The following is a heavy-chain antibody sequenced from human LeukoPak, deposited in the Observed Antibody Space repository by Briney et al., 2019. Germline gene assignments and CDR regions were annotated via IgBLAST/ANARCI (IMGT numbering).Heavy chain of an antibody. CDR1: GGSFSGYY. D-gene: IGHD3-22*01. CDR3: ARGRGGYYDSSGYYVYYYGMDV. J-gene: IGHJ6*02. Sequence: SETLSLTCAVYGGSFSGYYWSWIRQPPGKGLEWIGEINHSGSTNYNPSLKSRVTISVDTSKNQFSLKLSSVTAADMAVYYCARGRGGYYDSSGYYVYYYGMDVWGQGTTVTVSS. V-gene: IGHV4-34*01. CDR2: INHSGST.